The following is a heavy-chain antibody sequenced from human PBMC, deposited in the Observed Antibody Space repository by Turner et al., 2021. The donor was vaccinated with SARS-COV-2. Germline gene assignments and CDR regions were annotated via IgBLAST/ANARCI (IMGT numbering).Heavy chain of an antibody. CDR3: ARPTSCGGDCYYFDL. V-gene: IGHV1-69*02. J-gene: IGHJ2*01. CDR2: IIPLPGIA. D-gene: IGHD2-21*02. Sequence: ASGGTFSSFIINWVQQAPGQGLEWMGGIIPLPGIANYAQKFQGIVTVTADTCTSTVYMELSSMRSEDTAVYYCARPTSCGGDCYYFDLWGRGTLVTVSS. CDR1: GGTFSSFI.